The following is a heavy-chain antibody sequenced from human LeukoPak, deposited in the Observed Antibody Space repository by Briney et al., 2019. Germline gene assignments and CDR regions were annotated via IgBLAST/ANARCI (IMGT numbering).Heavy chain of an antibody. V-gene: IGHV4-34*01. CDR2: INHSGST. CDR1: GGSFSGYY. CDR3: ASSTMVRGVFDRHGWFDP. J-gene: IGHJ5*02. Sequence: PSETLSLTCAVYGGSFSGYYWSWIRQPPGKGLEWIGEINHSGSTNYNPSLKSRVTISVDTSKNQFSLKLSSVTAADTAVYYCASSTMVRGVFDRHGWFDPWGQGTLVTVS. D-gene: IGHD3-10*01.